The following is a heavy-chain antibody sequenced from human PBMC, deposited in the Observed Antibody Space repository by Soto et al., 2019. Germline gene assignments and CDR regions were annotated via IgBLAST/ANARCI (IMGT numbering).Heavy chain of an antibody. D-gene: IGHD3-3*01. V-gene: IGHV1-58*01. CDR2: IVVGSGNT. Sequence: SVKVSCKASGFTFTSSAVQWVRQARGQRLEWIGWIVVGSGNTNYAQKFQERVTITRDMSTSTAYMELSSLRSEDTAVYYCAAAPLLRFLDWYFIDGFDPWGQGTLVTV. CDR3: AAAPLLRFLDWYFIDGFDP. J-gene: IGHJ5*02. CDR1: GFTFTSSA.